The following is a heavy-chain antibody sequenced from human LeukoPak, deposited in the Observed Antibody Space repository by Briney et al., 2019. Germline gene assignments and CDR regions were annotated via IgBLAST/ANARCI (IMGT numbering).Heavy chain of an antibody. Sequence: SETLSLTCTVSGGSISTYYWSWIRQPPGKGLEWIGYIYHSGSTNYNPSLKSRVTISVDTSQNQFYLKLSSVTAADTAVYCCARDVYSGSDALWGQGTLVTVSS. V-gene: IGHV4-59*01. D-gene: IGHD5-12*01. CDR1: GGSISTYY. CDR3: ARDVYSGSDAL. J-gene: IGHJ4*02. CDR2: IYHSGST.